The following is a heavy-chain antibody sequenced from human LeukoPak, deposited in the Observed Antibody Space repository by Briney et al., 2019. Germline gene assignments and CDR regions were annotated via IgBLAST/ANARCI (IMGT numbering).Heavy chain of an antibody. CDR3: ASYPISSPPFDY. V-gene: IGHV1-2*02. CDR2: INPNTGDT. CDR1: GYTFTGYY. J-gene: IGHJ4*02. Sequence: ASVKVSCKASGYTFTGYYMHWVRQAPGQGFEWMGWINPNTGDTNYAQKFQGRVTMTRDTTISAAFMELTRLTSDDTAVYYCASYPISSPPFDYWGQGTLVTVSS. D-gene: IGHD3-10*01.